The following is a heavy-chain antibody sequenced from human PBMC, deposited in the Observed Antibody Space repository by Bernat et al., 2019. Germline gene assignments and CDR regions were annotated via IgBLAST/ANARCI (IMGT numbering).Heavy chain of an antibody. V-gene: IGHV3-53*01. D-gene: IGHD3-10*01. Sequence: EVQLVESGGGLIQPGGSLRLSCAASGFTVSSNYMSWVRQAPGKGLEWVSAIYSGGSTYYADSVKGRFTISRDNSKNTLYLQMNSRRVEDTAVYYCARVRSYYRRGNAFDIWGQGTMVTVSS. CDR2: IYSGGST. CDR1: GFTVSSNY. J-gene: IGHJ3*02. CDR3: ARVRSYYRRGNAFDI.